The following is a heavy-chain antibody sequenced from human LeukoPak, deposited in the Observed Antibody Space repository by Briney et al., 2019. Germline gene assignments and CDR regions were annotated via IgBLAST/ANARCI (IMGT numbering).Heavy chain of an antibody. CDR3: AKDLIPGIAAAGSMDV. J-gene: IGHJ6*02. D-gene: IGHD6-13*01. CDR2: ISGSGGST. Sequence: PGGSLRLSCAASGFTFSSYAMSWVRQAPGKGLEWVSAISGSGGSTYYADSVKGRFTISRDNSKNSLYLQMNFLRVEDTALYYCAKDLIPGIAAAGSMDVWGQGTTVTVSS. CDR1: GFTFSSYA. V-gene: IGHV3-23*01.